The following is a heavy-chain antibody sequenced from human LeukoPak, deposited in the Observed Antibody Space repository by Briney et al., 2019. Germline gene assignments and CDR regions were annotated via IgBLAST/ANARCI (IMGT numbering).Heavy chain of an antibody. CDR3: AKVVRGIKGYYFDY. V-gene: IGHV4-59*08. CDR2: IYYSGST. Sequence: SETLSLTCTVSGGSISSYYWSWIRQPPGKGLEWIGYIYYSGSTNYNPSLKSRVTISVDTSKNQFSLKLSSVTAAGTAVYYCAKVVRGIKGYYFDYWGQGTLVTVSS. D-gene: IGHD4-23*01. CDR1: GGSISSYY. J-gene: IGHJ4*02.